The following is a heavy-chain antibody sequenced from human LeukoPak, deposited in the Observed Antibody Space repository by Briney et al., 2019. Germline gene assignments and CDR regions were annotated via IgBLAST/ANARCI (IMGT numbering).Heavy chain of an antibody. D-gene: IGHD2-2*01. CDR3: ARVPYCSSTSCYLRYYYYGMDV. Sequence: SETLSLTCAVYGGSFSGYYWSWIRQPPGKGLEWIGEINHSGSTNYNPSLKSRVTISVDVSKNQFSLKLSSVTAADTAVYYCARVPYCSSTSCYLRYYYYGMDVWGQGTTVTVSS. CDR2: INHSGST. J-gene: IGHJ6*02. CDR1: GGSFSGYY. V-gene: IGHV4-34*01.